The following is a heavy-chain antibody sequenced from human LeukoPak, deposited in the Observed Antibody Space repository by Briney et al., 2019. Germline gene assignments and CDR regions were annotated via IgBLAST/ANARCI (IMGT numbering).Heavy chain of an antibody. D-gene: IGHD3-22*01. CDR3: ARDVSNIVVVIPFDY. V-gene: IGHV3-21*04. Sequence: GGSLRLSCAASGFTFSSYSMNWVRQAPGKGLEWVSSISSSSSYIYYADSVKGRFTISRDNAKNSLYLQMNSLRAEDTALYYCARDVSNIVVVIPFDYWGQGTLVTVSS. CDR1: GFTFSSYS. J-gene: IGHJ4*02. CDR2: ISSSSSYI.